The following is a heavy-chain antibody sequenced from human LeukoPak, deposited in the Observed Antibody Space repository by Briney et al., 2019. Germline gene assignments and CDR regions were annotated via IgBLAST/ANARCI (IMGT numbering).Heavy chain of an antibody. Sequence: SETLSLTCTVSGGSISSYYWSWIRQPPGKRLEWIGYIYYSGSTNYNPSLKSRVTISVDTSKNQFSLKLSSVTAGDTAVYYCARRLSYWFDPWGQGTLVTVSS. J-gene: IGHJ5*02. CDR3: ARRLSYWFDP. V-gene: IGHV4-59*08. CDR2: IYYSGST. CDR1: GGSISSYY.